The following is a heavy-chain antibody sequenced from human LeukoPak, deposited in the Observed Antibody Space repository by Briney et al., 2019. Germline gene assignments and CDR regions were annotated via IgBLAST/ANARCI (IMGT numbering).Heavy chain of an antibody. CDR1: GITFSSSS. D-gene: IGHD4/OR15-4a*01. V-gene: IGHV3-23*01. Sequence: SGGSLRLSCLASGITFSSSSMSWVRQAPGKGLEWVSAISPGDYTAYYADSVKGRFTISRDNSKNTLYLQMNSLRAEDTAVYYCARRAGAYSHAYDYWGEGALVTVSS. J-gene: IGHJ4*02. CDR3: ARRAGAYSHAYDY. CDR2: ISPGDYTA.